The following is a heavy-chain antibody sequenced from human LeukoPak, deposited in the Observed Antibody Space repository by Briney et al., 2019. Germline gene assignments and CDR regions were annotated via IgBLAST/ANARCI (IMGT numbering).Heavy chain of an antibody. Sequence: PGGSLRLSCAASGFTFSTYAMTWVRQAPGKGLEWVSLISGTGGSTYYADSVKGRFTISRDNSKNTFYLQMNSLRAEDTAIYYCAREIGSSGYAGYFDYRGQGTLVTVSS. D-gene: IGHD3-22*01. J-gene: IGHJ4*02. CDR1: GFTFSTYA. CDR3: AREIGSSGYAGYFDY. CDR2: ISGTGGST. V-gene: IGHV3-23*01.